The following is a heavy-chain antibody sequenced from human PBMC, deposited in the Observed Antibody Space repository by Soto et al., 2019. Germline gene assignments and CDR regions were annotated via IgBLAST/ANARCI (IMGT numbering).Heavy chain of an antibody. Sequence: PGGSLRLSCAASGFTIRGFAMSWVRQAPGKGLEWVSYIGGGGDPTSYADSVKGRFTISRDNSKNMVFLQMSSLKPEDTAVYSCAKGYTAWGDAFDIWGQGTMVTVSS. J-gene: IGHJ3*02. V-gene: IGHV3-23*01. CDR2: IGGGGDPT. D-gene: IGHD7-27*01. CDR3: AKGYTAWGDAFDI. CDR1: GFTIRGFA.